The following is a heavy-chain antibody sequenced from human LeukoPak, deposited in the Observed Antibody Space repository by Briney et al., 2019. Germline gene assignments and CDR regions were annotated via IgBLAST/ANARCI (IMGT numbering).Heavy chain of an antibody. V-gene: IGHV3-23*01. CDR2: ISSYGGTT. CDR3: AKMYSSSWYFFDH. J-gene: IGHJ4*02. D-gene: IGHD6-13*01. Sequence: GGSLRLSCAASGFTFSTSAMSWVRQAPGKGLEWVSTISSYGGTTYYADSVKGRFTISRDTSRNTLYLQMMSLRAEDTAVYFCAKMYSSSWYFFDHWGQGALVTVSS. CDR1: GFTFSTSA.